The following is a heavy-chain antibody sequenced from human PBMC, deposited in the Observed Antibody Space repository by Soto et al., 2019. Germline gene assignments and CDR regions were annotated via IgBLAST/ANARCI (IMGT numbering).Heavy chain of an antibody. V-gene: IGHV3-48*01. J-gene: IGHJ4*02. Sequence: EVQLVESGGGLAQTGRSLRLSCAASGFTFSSYSMNWVSQAPGKGLEWVSYISSSSSTIYYADSVKGRFTISRDNAKNSLYLQMNSLRAEDTSVYYCARATAAGWGQGTLVTGSS. D-gene: IGHD6-25*01. CDR2: ISSSSSTI. CDR3: ARATAAG. CDR1: GFTFSSYS.